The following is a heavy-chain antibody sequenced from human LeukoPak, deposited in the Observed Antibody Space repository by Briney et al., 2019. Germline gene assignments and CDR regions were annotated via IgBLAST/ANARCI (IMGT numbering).Heavy chain of an antibody. V-gene: IGHV4-4*02. D-gene: IGHD3-9*01. CDR2: INHSGST. Sequence: PSETLSLTCTVSGGSISRDNWWGWVRQPPGKGLEWIGEINHSGSTNYNPSLKSRVTISVDTSKNQFSLKLSSVTAADTAVYYCARHPLRYFDWFSGFDYWGQGTLVTVSS. J-gene: IGHJ4*02. CDR1: GGSISRDNW. CDR3: ARHPLRYFDWFSGFDY.